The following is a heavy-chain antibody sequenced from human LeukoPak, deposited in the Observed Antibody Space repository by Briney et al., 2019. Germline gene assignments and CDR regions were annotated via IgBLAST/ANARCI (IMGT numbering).Heavy chain of an antibody. CDR3: ARVTTTSWFEGYFDH. CDR2: FYHGGSS. Sequence: SETLSLTCTVSGGSISSGDYYWGWIRQPPGKGLEWIGNFYHGGSSYYNPSLKSRVTMSGDTSKNQFSLNLRSVTAADTAVYYCARVTTTSWFEGYFDHWGQGSLVTVSS. CDR1: GGSISSGDYY. V-gene: IGHV4-39*07. D-gene: IGHD2-2*01. J-gene: IGHJ4*02.